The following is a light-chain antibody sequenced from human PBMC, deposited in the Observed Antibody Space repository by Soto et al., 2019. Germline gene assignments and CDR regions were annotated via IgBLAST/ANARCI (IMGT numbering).Light chain of an antibody. CDR1: QSISSY. Sequence: IQMTQSPSSQTAYVGDRVTITCLASQSISSYLNWYQQKPGKAPKLLIYAASSLQSGVPSRFSGSGSGTDFTLTISTLQPEDFATYYCQQFNSFPITFGQGTRLEIK. CDR2: AAS. V-gene: IGKV1-39*01. J-gene: IGKJ5*01. CDR3: QQFNSFPIT.